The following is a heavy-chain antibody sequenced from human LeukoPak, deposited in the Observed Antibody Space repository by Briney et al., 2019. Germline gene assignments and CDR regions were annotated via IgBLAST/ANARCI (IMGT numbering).Heavy chain of an antibody. CDR3: ARDLDGDPGY. J-gene: IGHJ4*02. Sequence: GGSLRLSCAASGFTFSSYSMNWVRQARGKGLEWVSSISSSSSYIYYADSVKGRFTISRDNAKNSLYLQMNSMRAEDTAVYYCARDLDGDPGYWGQGTLVTVSS. CDR2: ISSSSSYI. CDR1: GFTFSSYS. V-gene: IGHV3-21*01. D-gene: IGHD4-17*01.